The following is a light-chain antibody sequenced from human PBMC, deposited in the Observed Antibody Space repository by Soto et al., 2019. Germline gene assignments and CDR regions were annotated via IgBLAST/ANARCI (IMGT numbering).Light chain of an antibody. CDR3: CSSAGSGNLGI. CDR1: SRDVGAYNL. CDR2: DVT. Sequence: QAVLTQPASVSGSPGQSITISCTGTSRDVGAYNLVSWYQQYPGKAPKLIIYDVTKRPSWVSNRFSGSKSGSTASLTISGLQAEDEAYYHCCSSAGSGNLGIFGGGTQLTVL. V-gene: IGLV2-23*02. J-gene: IGLJ2*01.